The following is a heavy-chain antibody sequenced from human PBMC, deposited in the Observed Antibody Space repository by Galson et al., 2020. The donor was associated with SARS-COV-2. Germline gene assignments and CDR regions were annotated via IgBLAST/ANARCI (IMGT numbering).Heavy chain of an antibody. CDR1: GFNFIYYY. CDR3: AKGIDVGTIFPSDY. Sequence: ASVKVSCKASGFNFIYYYIHWVRRAPGQGLEWMGKISASTGSTDYAQNFQGRVTMTRDTSTNTVYMELSSLRSEDTAIYYCAKGIDVGTIFPSDYWGPGTLVTVSS. D-gene: IGHD3-3*01. CDR2: ISASTGST. V-gene: IGHV1-46*01. J-gene: IGHJ4*02.